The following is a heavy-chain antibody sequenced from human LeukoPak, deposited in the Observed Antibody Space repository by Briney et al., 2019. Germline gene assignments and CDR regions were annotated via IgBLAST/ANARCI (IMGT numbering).Heavy chain of an antibody. J-gene: IGHJ4*02. CDR1: GGSISSYY. D-gene: IGHD6-6*01. CDR3: ARGEYSSSWDPLGY. CDR2: IYYSGST. V-gene: IGHV4-59*01. Sequence: SETLSLTCTVSGGSISSYYWSWIRQPPGKGLEWLGYIYYSGSTNYNPSLKSRVTISVDTSKNQFSLQLSSVTAADTTVYYCARGEYSSSWDPLGYWGQGTLVTVSS.